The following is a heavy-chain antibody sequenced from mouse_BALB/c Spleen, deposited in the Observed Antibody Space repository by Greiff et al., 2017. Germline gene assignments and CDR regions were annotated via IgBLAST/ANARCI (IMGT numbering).Heavy chain of an antibody. CDR2: IWAGGST. CDR3: AREELLRSWFAY. CDR1: GFSLTSYG. V-gene: IGHV2-9*02. J-gene: IGHJ3*01. D-gene: IGHD1-1*01. Sequence: VQVVESGPGLVAPSQSLSITCTVSGFSLTSYGVHWVRQPPGKGLEWLGVIWAGGSTNYNSALMSRLSISKDNSKSQVFLKMNSLQTDDTAMYYCAREELLRSWFAYWGQGTLVTVSA.